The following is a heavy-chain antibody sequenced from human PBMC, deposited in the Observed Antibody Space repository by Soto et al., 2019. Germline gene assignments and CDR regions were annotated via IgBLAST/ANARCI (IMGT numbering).Heavy chain of an antibody. Sequence: QVQLVQSGAEVKKPGSSVKISCKASGGTFSSYAISWVRQAPGQGLEWMRGIIPIFGTANYAQKFQGRVTITADESTSTAYMDLSSLRSEDTAVYYCARVKGSFERYYYYYGMDVWGQGTTATVSS. CDR2: IIPIFGTA. D-gene: IGHD3-10*01. CDR1: GGTFSSYA. CDR3: ARVKGSFERYYYYYGMDV. V-gene: IGHV1-69*12. J-gene: IGHJ6*02.